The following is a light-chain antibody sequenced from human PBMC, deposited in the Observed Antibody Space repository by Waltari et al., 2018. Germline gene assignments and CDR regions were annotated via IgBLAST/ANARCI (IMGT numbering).Light chain of an antibody. CDR2: SAS. CDR3: QQANSFPPT. Sequence: DIQMTQSPSAVSASVGVGVTITRRASQYIASWLAWYQQKPGQAPKLLFYSASGLPSGGPSRFSGSGSGTDFTLTISSLQPEDFATYYCQQANSFPPTFGPGTTVDIK. CDR1: QYIASW. V-gene: IGKV1-12*01. J-gene: IGKJ3*01.